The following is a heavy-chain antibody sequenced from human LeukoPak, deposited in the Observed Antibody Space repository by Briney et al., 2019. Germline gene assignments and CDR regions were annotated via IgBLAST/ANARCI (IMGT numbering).Heavy chain of an antibody. J-gene: IGHJ4*02. V-gene: IGHV3-30-3*01. CDR1: GFTLTSFG. CDR3: ARWGPPTTVTTSDY. CDR2: VSHDGGTV. D-gene: IGHD4-11*01. Sequence: GGSLRLSCAVSGFTLTSFGIHWVRQAPGKGLEWVAVVSHDGGTVHYADSVKGRFTISRDTSKNTLYLQMNSMGPEDTAVYYCARWGPPTTVTTSDYWGQGTLVTVSS.